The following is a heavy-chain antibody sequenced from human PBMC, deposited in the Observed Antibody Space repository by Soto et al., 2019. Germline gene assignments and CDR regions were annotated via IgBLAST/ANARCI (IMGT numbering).Heavy chain of an antibody. CDR1: GGSISSGGYY. CDR2: IYYSGST. D-gene: IGHD1-26*01. V-gene: IGHV4-31*03. CDR3: ARVGTPLHHYRFDY. Sequence: SSETLSLTCTVSGGSISSGGYYWSWIRQHPGKGLEWIGYIYYSGSTYYNPSLKSRVTISVDTSKNQFSLKLSSVTAADTAVYYCARVGTPLHHYRFDYWGQGTLVTVSS. J-gene: IGHJ4*02.